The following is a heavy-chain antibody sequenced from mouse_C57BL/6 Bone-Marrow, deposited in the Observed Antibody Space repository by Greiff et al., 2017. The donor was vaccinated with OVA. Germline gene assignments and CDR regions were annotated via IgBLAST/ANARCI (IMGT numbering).Heavy chain of an antibody. CDR1: GFTFSSYA. J-gene: IGHJ4*01. V-gene: IGHV5-9-1*02. CDR2: ISSGGDYI. Sequence: EVKLMESGEGLVKPGGSLKLSCAASGFTFSSYAMSWVRQTPEKRLEWVAYISSGGDYIFYAATVKGRFPFSRDNARNTLYLQVSSLESRDTAMYYCTRDDYYAMDYWGQGTSVTVSS. CDR3: TRDDYYAMDY.